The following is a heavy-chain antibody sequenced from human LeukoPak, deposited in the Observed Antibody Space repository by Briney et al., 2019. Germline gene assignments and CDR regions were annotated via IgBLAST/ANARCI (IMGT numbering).Heavy chain of an antibody. J-gene: IGHJ5*02. CDR3: ARQYSSGWPWFDP. V-gene: IGHV4-39*01. CDR1: GGSISSGGYY. D-gene: IGHD6-19*01. CDR2: IYYSGST. Sequence: SETLSLTCTVSGGSISSGGYYWGWIRQPPGKRLEWIGSIYYSGSTDYNPSLKSRVTISVDTSKNQFSLKLTSVTAAGGGVYYCARQYSSGWPWFDPWGQGTLVTVSS.